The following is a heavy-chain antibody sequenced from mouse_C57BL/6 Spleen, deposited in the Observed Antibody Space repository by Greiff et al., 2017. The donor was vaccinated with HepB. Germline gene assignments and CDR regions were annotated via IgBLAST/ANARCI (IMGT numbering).Heavy chain of an antibody. Sequence: VQLQQSGPELVKPGASVKISCKASGYSFTSYYIHWVKQRPGQGLEWIGWIYPGSGNTKYNEKFKGKATLTADTSSSTAYMQLSSLTSEDSAVYYCARSLLLRPYYFGYWGQGTTLTVSS. J-gene: IGHJ2*01. CDR2: IYPGSGNT. CDR1: GYSFTSYY. V-gene: IGHV1-66*01. CDR3: ARSLLLRPYYFGY. D-gene: IGHD1-1*01.